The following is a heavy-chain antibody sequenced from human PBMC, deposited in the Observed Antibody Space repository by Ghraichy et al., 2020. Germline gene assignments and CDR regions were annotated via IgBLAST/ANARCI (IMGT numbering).Heavy chain of an antibody. D-gene: IGHD1-26*01. CDR2: ISSGSRSI. V-gene: IGHV3-21*06. CDR1: GITFSSHY. J-gene: IGHJ3*01. CDR3: ARGGLVGAIDL. Sequence: GGSLRLSCVASGITFSSHYMNWVRQAPGKGLEWVSSISSGSRSIYYTDSVKGRFTISRDHAKNSLYLQMNSLRVEDTAVYYCARGGLVGAIDLWGQGTMVTVSS.